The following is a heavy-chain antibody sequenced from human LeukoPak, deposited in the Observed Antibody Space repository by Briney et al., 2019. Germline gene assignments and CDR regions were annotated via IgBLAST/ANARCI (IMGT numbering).Heavy chain of an antibody. CDR2: IIPIFGTA. V-gene: IGHV1-69*13. CDR3: AGRYCSSTSCYAPPGTGLDY. D-gene: IGHD2-2*01. Sequence: SVKVSCKASGGTFSSYAISWVRQAPGQGLEWMGGIIPIFGTANYAQKFQGRVTITADESTSTAYMELSSLRSEDTAVYYCAGRYCSSTSCYAPPGTGLDYWGQGTLVTVSS. J-gene: IGHJ4*02. CDR1: GGTFSSYA.